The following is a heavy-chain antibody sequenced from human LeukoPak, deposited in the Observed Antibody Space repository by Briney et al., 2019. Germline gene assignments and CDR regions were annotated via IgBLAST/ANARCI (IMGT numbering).Heavy chain of an antibody. CDR3: AKDLDDSSGYADY. Sequence: GGSLRLSCAASGFTFSSYTMSWVRQAPGKGLEWVSAISGSGGSTYYADSVKGRFTISRDNSKNTLYLQMNSLRVEDTAVYYCAKDLDDSSGYADYWGQGTLVTVSS. CDR1: GFTFSSYT. J-gene: IGHJ4*02. V-gene: IGHV3-23*01. CDR2: ISGSGGST. D-gene: IGHD3-22*01.